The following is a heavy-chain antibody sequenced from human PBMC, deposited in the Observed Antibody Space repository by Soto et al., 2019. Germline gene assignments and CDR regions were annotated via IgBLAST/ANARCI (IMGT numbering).Heavy chain of an antibody. CDR2: ISYDESNK. V-gene: IGHV3-30-3*01. CDR1: GFTFSSYA. J-gene: IGHJ6*02. D-gene: IGHD2-2*01. CDR3: AIDSYAEISLYQLLWPYYGMDV. Sequence: QVQLVESGGGVVQPGRSLRLSCAASGFTFSSYAMHWVRQAPGKGLEWVAVISYDESNKYYADSVQGRFTISRDNSKNTLYLQMNSLRSEDTPVYYCAIDSYAEISLYQLLWPYYGMDVWGQGTTVTVSS.